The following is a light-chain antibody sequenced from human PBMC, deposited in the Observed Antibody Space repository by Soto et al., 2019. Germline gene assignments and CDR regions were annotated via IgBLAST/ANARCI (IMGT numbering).Light chain of an antibody. CDR2: GAS. J-gene: IGKJ1*01. Sequence: EIVMTQSPATLSVSPGERATLSCRASQSVSSNLAWYQQKPGQAPWLLIYGASTRATGIAARLSGSGSGTEFTLTITSLQSEGVAVYYCQQYNNWWTFGQGTKVDIK. CDR3: QQYNNWWT. V-gene: IGKV3-15*01. CDR1: QSVSSN.